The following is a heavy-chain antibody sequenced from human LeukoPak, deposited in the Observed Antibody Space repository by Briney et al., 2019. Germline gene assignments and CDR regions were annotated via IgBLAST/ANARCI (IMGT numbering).Heavy chain of an antibody. CDR3: ARDSLREDIVVVPAAAGYYYMDV. Sequence: PGGSLRLSCAASGFTFSTFAMQWVRQAPEQGLEYVSGINTDGGTTFYANSVKGRFTISRDNPKNTLYLQMGSLRAEDTAVYYCARDSLREDIVVVPAAAGYYYMDVWGKGTTVTVSS. J-gene: IGHJ6*03. D-gene: IGHD2-2*01. V-gene: IGHV3-64*01. CDR1: GFTFSTFA. CDR2: INTDGGTT.